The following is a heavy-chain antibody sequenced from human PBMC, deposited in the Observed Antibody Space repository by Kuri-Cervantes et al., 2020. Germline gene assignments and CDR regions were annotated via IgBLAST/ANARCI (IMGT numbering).Heavy chain of an antibody. CDR1: GFTFSSYS. CDR3: ARDLNDFWGGYSPDAFDI. Sequence: GESLKISCAASGFTFSSYSMNWVRQAPGKGLEWVSSISSSSSYIYYADSVKGRFTISRDNAKNSLYLQMNSLRAEDTAVYYCARDLNDFWGGYSPDAFDIWGQGTMVTVSS. J-gene: IGHJ3*02. V-gene: IGHV3-21*01. D-gene: IGHD3-3*01. CDR2: ISSSSSYI.